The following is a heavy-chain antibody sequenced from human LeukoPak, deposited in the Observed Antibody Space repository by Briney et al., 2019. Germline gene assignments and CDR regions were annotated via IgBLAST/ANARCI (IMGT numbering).Heavy chain of an antibody. D-gene: IGHD6-19*01. Sequence: PGGSLRLSCAASGFTFSSYGMHWVRQAPGKGLEWVSYISSSSSTIYYADSVKGRFTISRDNAKNSLYLQMNSLRAEDTAVYYCARVGGSGWYQLDYWGQGTLVTVSS. CDR2: ISSSSSTI. J-gene: IGHJ4*02. CDR3: ARVGGSGWYQLDY. CDR1: GFTFSSYG. V-gene: IGHV3-48*01.